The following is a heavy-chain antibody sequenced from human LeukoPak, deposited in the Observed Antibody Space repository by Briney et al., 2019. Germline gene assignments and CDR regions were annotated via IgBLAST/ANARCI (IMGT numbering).Heavy chain of an antibody. V-gene: IGHV3-15*01. CDR1: GSTFSDAW. CDR3: ATEYYGSFNY. D-gene: IGHD3-16*01. Sequence: GGSLRLSCAGSGSTFSDAWMSWVRQAPGKGLEWLGRIKSNIHGGTTEYAAPVKDRFTISRDDSKDTLYLQLNSLKTEDTAVYYCATEYYGSFNYWGQGTLVTVSS. J-gene: IGHJ4*02. CDR2: IKSNIHGGTT.